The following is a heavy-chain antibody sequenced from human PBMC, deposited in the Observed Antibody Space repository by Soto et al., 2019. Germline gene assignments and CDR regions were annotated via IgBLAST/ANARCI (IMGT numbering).Heavy chain of an antibody. J-gene: IGHJ6*02. CDR3: ARDRTVLNYYSFSGMDV. CDR1: GGSFSGYY. Sequence: PSETLSLTCAVYGGSFSGYYWSWIRQPPGKGLEWIGEINHSGSMNYNTSLKSRVTVSVDTSKKQFTLKLSSVTAAGTAVYYCARDRTVLNYYSFSGMDVWGQGTTVTVS. CDR2: INHSGSM. V-gene: IGHV4-34*01. D-gene: IGHD4-17*01.